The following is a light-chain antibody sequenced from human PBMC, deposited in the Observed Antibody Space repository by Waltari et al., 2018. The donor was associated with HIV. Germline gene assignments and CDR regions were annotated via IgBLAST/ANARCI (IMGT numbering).Light chain of an antibody. J-gene: IGLJ3*02. V-gene: IGLV1-44*01. CDR2: NNN. CDR3: AAWDDSLNGQVV. CDR1: SSNLGTNT. Sequence: QSVLTQPPSASGTPGQRVTISCSGSSSNLGTNTVSWYQQVPGTSPKLLIYNNNPRASGVPDRFSGSKSGTSASLAITGLQSEDEADYHCAAWDDSLNGQVVFGGGTKLTVL.